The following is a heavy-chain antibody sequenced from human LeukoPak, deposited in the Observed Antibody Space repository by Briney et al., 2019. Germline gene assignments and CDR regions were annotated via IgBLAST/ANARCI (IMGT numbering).Heavy chain of an antibody. D-gene: IGHD1-14*01. CDR1: GGPLSGYY. CDR2: INHSGST. J-gene: IGHJ4*02. CDR3: ARKRGRPTGAGFRA. Sequence: PSETLSLTCGVYGGPLSGYYWSWIRQPPGKGLEWIGEINHSGSTNYNPSLKSRVTISLDTSKNQFSLRLSSVTAADTAVYYCARKRGRPTGAGFRAWGQGTLVTVSS. V-gene: IGHV4-34*01.